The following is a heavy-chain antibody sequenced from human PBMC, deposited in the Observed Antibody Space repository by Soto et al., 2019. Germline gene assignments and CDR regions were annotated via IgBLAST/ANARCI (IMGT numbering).Heavy chain of an antibody. J-gene: IGHJ6*02. CDR1: GDIFTIYW. V-gene: IGHV5-51*01. Sequence: QSLQISCKGAGDIFTIYWSALVLQMPGKGLECMGIIYPGAYATTYTPPFKGQVTISADKSISPAHLQWSSLKASDTAMYYCARRPPYLGYGMDVWGQRTTVTVSS. CDR2: IYPGAYAT. CDR3: ARRPPYLGYGMDV.